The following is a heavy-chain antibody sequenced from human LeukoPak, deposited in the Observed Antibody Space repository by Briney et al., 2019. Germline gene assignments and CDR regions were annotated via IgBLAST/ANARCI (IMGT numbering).Heavy chain of an antibody. CDR1: GGPFSGYY. CDR2: INHSGST. D-gene: IGHD3-3*01. V-gene: IGHV4-34*01. Sequence: TSETLSLTCAVYGGPFSGYYWSWVRQSPGKGLEWIGEINHSGSTNYNTSLKSRVTISVDTSKNQFSLKLSSVTAADTAVYYCARGRASYDFWSGYLFDYWGQGTLVTVSS. J-gene: IGHJ4*02. CDR3: ARGRASYDFWSGYLFDY.